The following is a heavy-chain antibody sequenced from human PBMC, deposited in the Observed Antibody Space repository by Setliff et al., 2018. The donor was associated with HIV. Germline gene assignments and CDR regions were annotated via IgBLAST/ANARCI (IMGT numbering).Heavy chain of an antibody. J-gene: IGHJ4*02. D-gene: IGHD2-21*02. V-gene: IGHV4-39*01. Sequence: LSLTCSVSGDSINSRPYYYGWLRQPPGKGPEWIGNVFYSGSTYYNPSLKSRVSMSIDTSRSQFSLKLTSVTAADTAVYFCARFPTVVTAPGFWGRGTLVTVSS. CDR3: ARFPTVVTAPGF. CDR2: VFYSGST. CDR1: GDSINSRPYY.